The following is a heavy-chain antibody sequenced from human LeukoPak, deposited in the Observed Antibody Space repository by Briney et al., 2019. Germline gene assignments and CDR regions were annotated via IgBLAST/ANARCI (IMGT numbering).Heavy chain of an antibody. CDR1: GGSISSGGYY. Sequence: SQTLSLTCTVSGGSISSGGYYWSWIRQPPGKGLEWIGFIFYSGTTNYKPSLNSRITISVDTSKNQFSLKLSSVTAADTAVYYCARAPYFDFWTGYYFDYWGQGTLVTVSS. V-gene: IGHV4-61*08. D-gene: IGHD3-3*01. CDR2: IFYSGTT. CDR3: ARAPYFDFWTGYYFDY. J-gene: IGHJ4*02.